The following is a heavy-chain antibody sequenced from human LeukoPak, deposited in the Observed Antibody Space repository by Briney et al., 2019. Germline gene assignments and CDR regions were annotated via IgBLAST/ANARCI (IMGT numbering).Heavy chain of an antibody. CDR3: ARGRFCDGDCNSPYYFDY. V-gene: IGHV3-7*01. J-gene: IGHJ4*02. D-gene: IGHD2-21*02. CDR2: IKQGGSEK. Sequence: PGGSLRLSCAASGFTFSSYWMNWVRQAPGKGLEWVANIKQGGSEKYYVGSVKGRFTISRDNAENSLYLQMNSLRADDTAVYYCARGRFCDGDCNSPYYFDYWGQGTLVTVSS. CDR1: GFTFSSYW.